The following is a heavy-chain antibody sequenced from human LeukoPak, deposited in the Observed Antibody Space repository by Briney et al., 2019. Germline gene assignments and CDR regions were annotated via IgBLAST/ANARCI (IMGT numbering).Heavy chain of an antibody. D-gene: IGHD3-3*01. J-gene: IGHJ4*02. Sequence: SVKVSCKASGGTFSSYAISWVRQAPGQGLEWMGGIIPIFGTANYAQKFQGRVTITADESTSTAYMELSSLRSEDTAVYYCARDPLGHYFGESGDYEDYWGQGTLVTVSS. V-gene: IGHV1-69*13. CDR2: IIPIFGTA. CDR1: GGTFSSYA. CDR3: ARDPLGHYFGESGDYEDY.